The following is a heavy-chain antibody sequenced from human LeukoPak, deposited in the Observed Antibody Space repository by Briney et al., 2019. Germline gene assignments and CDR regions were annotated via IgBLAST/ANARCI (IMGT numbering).Heavy chain of an antibody. J-gene: IGHJ4*02. CDR3: AREGGYSYGSQTIDY. V-gene: IGHV3-21*01. D-gene: IGHD5-18*01. Sequence: GGSLRLSXAASGFTFSSYSMNWVRQAPGKRLEWVSSISSSSSYIYYADSVKGRFTISRDNAKNSLYLQMNSLRAEDTAVYYCAREGGYSYGSQTIDYWGQGTLVTVSS. CDR2: ISSSSSYI. CDR1: GFTFSSYS.